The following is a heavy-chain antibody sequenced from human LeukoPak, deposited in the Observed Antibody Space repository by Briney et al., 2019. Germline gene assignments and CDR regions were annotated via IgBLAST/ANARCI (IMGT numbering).Heavy chain of an antibody. V-gene: IGHV3-11*01. D-gene: IGHD6-19*01. CDR3: ARVRAGKWFDP. CDR2: ISPSGTDI. Sequence: PGGSLRLSCAVSGFTFTDTYMTWIRQAPGKGLESLSYISPSGTDISYADSVKGRFTISRDNAKNSLYLQMNSLRAEDTAVYYCARVRAGKWFDPWGQGTLVTVSS. CDR1: GFTFTDTY. J-gene: IGHJ5*02.